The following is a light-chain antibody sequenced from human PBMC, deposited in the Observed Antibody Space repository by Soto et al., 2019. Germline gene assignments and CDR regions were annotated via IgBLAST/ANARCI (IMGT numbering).Light chain of an antibody. V-gene: IGLV1-44*01. CDR1: SSNIGSNT. J-gene: IGLJ1*01. CDR3: AAWDDSLNGLYV. Sequence: QSALTQPPSPSGTPGQRVTISCSGSSSNIGSNTVNWYQQLPGTAPKLLIYSNNQRPSGAPARFSGSKSGTSASLAISGLLSEDEADYYCAAWDDSLNGLYVFGTGTKVTVL. CDR2: SNN.